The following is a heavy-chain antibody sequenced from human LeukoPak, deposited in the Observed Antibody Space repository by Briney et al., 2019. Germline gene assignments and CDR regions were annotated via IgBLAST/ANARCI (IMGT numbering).Heavy chain of an antibody. CDR2: ISGSGATT. Sequence: PGGSQRLSCAASGFSFRTYSMTWVRQAPGKGLEWVSSISGSGATTYNADPLKGRFTISRDNSENTLYLQMNSLRAEDTAVYYCVKESTSSGYYYALDYWGQGTLVTVS. CDR1: GFSFRTYS. CDR3: VKESTSSGYYYALDY. J-gene: IGHJ4*02. D-gene: IGHD3-22*01. V-gene: IGHV3-23*01.